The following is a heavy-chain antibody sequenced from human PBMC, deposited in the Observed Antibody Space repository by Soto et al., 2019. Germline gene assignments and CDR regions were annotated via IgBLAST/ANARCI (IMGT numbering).Heavy chain of an antibody. CDR2: IFPGDSDT. V-gene: IGHV5-51*01. CDR3: ARSGAATSGWYGPQDY. CDR1: GYTFSTCW. Sequence: PGESLKISCKASGYTFSTCWIGWVRQMPGKGLEWMGVIFPGDSDTRYSPSFQGQVTFSVDKSISTAYLQWSSLKPSDTAIYYCARSGAATSGWYGPQDYWGQGTLVTVSS. D-gene: IGHD6-13*01. J-gene: IGHJ4*02.